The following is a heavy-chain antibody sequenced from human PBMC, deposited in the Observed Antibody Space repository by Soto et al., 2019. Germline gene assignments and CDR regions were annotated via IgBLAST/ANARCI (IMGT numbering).Heavy chain of an antibody. V-gene: IGHV4-34*01. D-gene: IGHD6-13*01. J-gene: IGHJ4*02. CDR2: INHSGST. Sequence: QVQLQQWGAGLLKPSETLSLTCAVYGGSFSGYYWSWIRQPPGKGLEWIGEINHSGSTNYNPSLKSRVTLSVDTSKNQFSLKLSSVTAADTAVYYCARAGLRAGGSSWSRTAHRVYFDYWGQGTLVTVSS. CDR1: GGSFSGYY. CDR3: ARAGLRAGGSSWSRTAHRVYFDY.